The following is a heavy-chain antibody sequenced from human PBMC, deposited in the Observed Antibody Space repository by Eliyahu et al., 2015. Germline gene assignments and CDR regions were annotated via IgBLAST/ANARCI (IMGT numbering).Heavy chain of an antibody. D-gene: IGHD6-13*01. Sequence: QVQLVQSGAEVKKPGASVKVSCKASGYTFTDYYMHWVRLAPEQGLEWMGWINPKSGGTNYAQKFQGRVTMTRDTSISTVYMDLSRLRSDDTAVYYCAKIPAAGATYFDYWGQGTLVTVSS. V-gene: IGHV1-2*02. CDR1: GYTFTDYY. J-gene: IGHJ4*02. CDR2: INPKSGGT. CDR3: AKIPAAGATYFDY.